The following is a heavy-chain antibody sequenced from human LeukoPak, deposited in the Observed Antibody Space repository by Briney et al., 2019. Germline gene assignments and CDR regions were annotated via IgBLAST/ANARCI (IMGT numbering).Heavy chain of an antibody. V-gene: IGHV3-30*02. Sequence: GGSLRLSCAASGFTFSCYGMHWVRQAPGMGLEWVAFKRYDGSNKYYADSVKGRFTISRDNAKNSLYLQMNSLRAEDTAVYYCARGRGYCSSTSCYIDYWGQGTLVTVSS. CDR2: KRYDGSNK. CDR1: GFTFSCYG. D-gene: IGHD2-2*02. CDR3: ARGRGYCSSTSCYIDY. J-gene: IGHJ4*02.